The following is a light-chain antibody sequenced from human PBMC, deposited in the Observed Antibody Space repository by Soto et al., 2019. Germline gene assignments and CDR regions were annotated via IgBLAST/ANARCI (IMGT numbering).Light chain of an antibody. V-gene: IGKV1-33*01. CDR1: QTIRKS. J-gene: IGKJ4*01. CDR3: QQYDNLPPRVT. CDR2: AAS. Sequence: DIQMTQSPSSLSASVGDTISITCRSFQTIRKSLNWYQQKPGKAPKLLIYAASNLDTGVPSRFSGGGSGTDFTFTISSLQPEDFATYYCQQYDNLPPRVTFGGGTKVDIK.